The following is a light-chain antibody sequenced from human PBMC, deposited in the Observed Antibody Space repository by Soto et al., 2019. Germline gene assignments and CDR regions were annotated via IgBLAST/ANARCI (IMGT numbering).Light chain of an antibody. Sequence: QSVLTQPRSVSGSPGQSVTISCTGTSSDVGGYNYVSWYQQHPGKAPKLMIYDVSKRPSGVPDRFSGYKSGNTASLTISGLQAEDEADYYCCSSAGSHYVFGTGTQLTVL. CDR1: SSDVGGYNY. CDR2: DVS. V-gene: IGLV2-11*01. J-gene: IGLJ1*01. CDR3: CSSAGSHYV.